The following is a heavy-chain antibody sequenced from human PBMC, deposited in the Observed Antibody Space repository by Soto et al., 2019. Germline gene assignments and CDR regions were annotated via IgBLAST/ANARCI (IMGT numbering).Heavy chain of an antibody. V-gene: IGHV3-7*01. D-gene: IGHD2-8*02. CDR3: AAPPTGNVYFNQ. J-gene: IGHJ1*01. CDR2: INPDGSAK. Sequence: GGSLRLSCAASGFTFSSYWMTWLRQAPGKGLEWVANINPDGSAKYYVDSVKGRFTISRDNAKNSLYLLMNSLRVEDTAVYYCAAPPTGNVYFNQWGQGALVTVSS. CDR1: GFTFSSYW.